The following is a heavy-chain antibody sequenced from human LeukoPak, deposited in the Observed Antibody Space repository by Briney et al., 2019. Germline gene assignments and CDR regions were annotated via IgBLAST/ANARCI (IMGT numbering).Heavy chain of an antibody. Sequence: SETLSLTCTVSGYSISSGYYWGWIRQPPGKGLEWIGSIYHSGSTYYNPSLKSRVTISVDTSKNQFSLKLSSVTAADTAVYYCARDLAVAGYNWFDPWGQGTLVTVSS. J-gene: IGHJ5*02. CDR1: GYSISSGYY. V-gene: IGHV4-38-2*02. CDR3: ARDLAVAGYNWFDP. CDR2: IYHSGST. D-gene: IGHD6-19*01.